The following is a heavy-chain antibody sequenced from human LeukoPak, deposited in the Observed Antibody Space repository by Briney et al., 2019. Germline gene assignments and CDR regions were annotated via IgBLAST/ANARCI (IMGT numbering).Heavy chain of an antibody. J-gene: IGHJ6*03. D-gene: IGHD3-10*01. CDR3: ARSGASTGYYYYYMDV. V-gene: IGHV1-8*01. CDR2: MNPNSGNT. Sequence: GASEKVSCKASGYTFTSYDINWVRQATGQGLEWMGWMNPNSGNTGYAQKFQGRVTITRNTSISTAYMELSSLRSEDTAVYYCARSGASTGYYYYYMDVWGKGTTVTVSS. CDR1: GYTFTSYD.